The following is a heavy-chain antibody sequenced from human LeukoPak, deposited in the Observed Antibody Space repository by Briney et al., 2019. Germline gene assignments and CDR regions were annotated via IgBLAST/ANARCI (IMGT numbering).Heavy chain of an antibody. CDR3: ARGSFPSDDILTGPFDN. D-gene: IGHD3-9*01. V-gene: IGHV1-18*01. CDR1: GYTFTSYG. Sequence: GASVNVSCKASGYTFTSYGISWVRQAPGQGLEWMGWISSYNGNTNYAQELQGRATMTTDTSTSTAYMELRSLGSDDTAVYYCARGSFPSDDILTGPFDNWGQGTLVTVSS. CDR2: ISSYNGNT. J-gene: IGHJ4*02.